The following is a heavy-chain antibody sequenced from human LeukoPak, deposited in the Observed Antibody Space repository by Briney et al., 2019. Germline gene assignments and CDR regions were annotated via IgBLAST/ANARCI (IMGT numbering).Heavy chain of an antibody. CDR2: INHSGST. CDR1: GGSFSGCY. Sequence: SETLSLTCAVYGGSFSGCYWSWIRQPPGKGLDWIGEINHSGSTNYNPSLKSRVTISVDTSKNQFSLKLSSVTAADTAVYYCARGGSSSWFTRSVARFDYWGQGTLVTVSS. V-gene: IGHV4-34*01. CDR3: ARGGSSSWFTRSVARFDY. D-gene: IGHD6-13*01. J-gene: IGHJ4*02.